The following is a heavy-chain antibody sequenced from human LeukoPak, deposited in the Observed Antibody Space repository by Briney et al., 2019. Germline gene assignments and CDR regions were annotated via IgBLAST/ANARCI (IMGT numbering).Heavy chain of an antibody. CDR2: INSSRSYI. J-gene: IGHJ4*02. D-gene: IGHD2-15*01. V-gene: IGHV3-21*01. CDR1: GFTFSSYS. CDR3: ARDPNGGSYLSN. Sequence: PGVSLTLSCAASGFTFSSYSMNWVRQAPGKELEWVSSINSSRSYIYYADSVKGRFTISRDNAKNSLYLQMNSLRAEDTAVYYCARDPNGGSYLSNWGQGTLVTVSS.